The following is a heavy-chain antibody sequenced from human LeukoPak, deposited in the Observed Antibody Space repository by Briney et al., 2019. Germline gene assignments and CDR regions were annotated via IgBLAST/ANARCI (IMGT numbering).Heavy chain of an antibody. CDR3: AGEVGEHDSDNWFEP. J-gene: IGHJ5*02. V-gene: IGHV4-59*01. CDR1: GGSISPYY. Sequence: PSETLSLTCTVSGGSISPYYWSWIRQPPGKGLEWIGYVYYSGSANYNPSLKSRVTKSVATSKNQFSLKLNSVTAADPAVYYCAGEVGEHDSDNWFEPWGQGTLVTVSS. D-gene: IGHD2-21*01. CDR2: VYYSGSA.